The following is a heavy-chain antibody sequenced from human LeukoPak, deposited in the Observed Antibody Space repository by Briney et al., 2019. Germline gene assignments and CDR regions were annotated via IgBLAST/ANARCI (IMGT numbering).Heavy chain of an antibody. CDR1: GFTFSNYA. CDR2: ISANGDTT. Sequence: HTRGSLRLSCAVSGFTFSNYAMNWVRQAPGKGLEWVSGISANGDTTYYVDPVRGRFTISRDNSKNSVFLQMNSLRDANTAVYYCVKDFWPTRDGGGYYSPFEYWGEGTLVTVSS. CDR3: VKDFWPTRDGGGYYSPFEY. D-gene: IGHD3-22*01. J-gene: IGHJ4*02. V-gene: IGHV3-23*01.